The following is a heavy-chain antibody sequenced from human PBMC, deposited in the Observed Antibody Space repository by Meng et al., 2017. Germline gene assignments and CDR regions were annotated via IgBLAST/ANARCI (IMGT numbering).Heavy chain of an antibody. CDR3: AGGYSYAYGY. CDR2: INHSGST. J-gene: IGHJ4*02. V-gene: IGHV4-34*02. CDR1: GGSFSGYY. D-gene: IGHD5-18*01. Sequence: VQLQQWGGGLLKPSETLSLTCAVYGGSFSGYYWSWIRQPPGKGLEWIGEINHSGSTNYNPSLKSRVIISVDTSKNQFSLQLTSVTAADTAVYYCAGGYSYAYGYWGQGTLVTVSS.